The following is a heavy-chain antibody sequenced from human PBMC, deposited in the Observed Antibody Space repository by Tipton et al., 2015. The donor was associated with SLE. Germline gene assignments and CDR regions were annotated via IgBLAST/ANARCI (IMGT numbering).Heavy chain of an antibody. D-gene: IGHD3-10*01. J-gene: IGHJ5*02. V-gene: IGHV3-30*04. CDR3: ARDARGGSGSNWFDP. Sequence: SLRLSCAASGFTFSSYAMHWVRQAPGKGLEWVAVISYDGSNKYYADSVKGRFTISRDNSKNTLYLQMNSLRAEDTAVYYCARDARGGSGSNWFDPWGQGTLVTVSS. CDR1: GFTFSSYA. CDR2: ISYDGSNK.